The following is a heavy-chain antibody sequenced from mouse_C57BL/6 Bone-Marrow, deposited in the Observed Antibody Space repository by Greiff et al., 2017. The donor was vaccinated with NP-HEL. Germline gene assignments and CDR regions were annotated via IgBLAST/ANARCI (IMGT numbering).Heavy chain of an antibody. CDR3: ARSPAYYSNSFAY. Sequence: VQLQQSGPELVKPGDSVKISCKASGYSFTGYFMNWVMQSHGKSLEWIGRINPYNGDTFYNQKFKGKATLTVDKSSSTAHMELRSLTSEDSAVYYCARSPAYYSNSFAYWGQGTLVTVSA. J-gene: IGHJ3*01. CDR2: INPYNGDT. V-gene: IGHV1-20*01. CDR1: GYSFTGYF. D-gene: IGHD2-5*01.